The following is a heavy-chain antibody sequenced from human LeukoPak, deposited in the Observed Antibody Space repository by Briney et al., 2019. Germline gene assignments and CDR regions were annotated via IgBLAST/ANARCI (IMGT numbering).Heavy chain of an antibody. D-gene: IGHD3-3*01. CDR3: ARDIRHYDFWSGPDAFDI. CDR1: GFTFSSYS. J-gene: IGHJ3*02. CDR2: ISSSSSYI. Sequence: PGGSLRLSCAASGFTFSSYSMNWVRQAPGKGLEWVSSISSSSSYIYYADSVKGRFTISRDNAKNSLHLQMNSLRAEDTAVYYCARDIRHYDFWSGPDAFDIWGQGTMVTVSS. V-gene: IGHV3-21*01.